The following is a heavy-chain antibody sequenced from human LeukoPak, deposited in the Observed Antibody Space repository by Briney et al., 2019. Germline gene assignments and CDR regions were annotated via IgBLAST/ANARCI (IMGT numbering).Heavy chain of an antibody. CDR3: ARVQNDYGDYYFDY. J-gene: IGHJ4*02. Sequence: GGSQRLSCAASGFTFSSYAMSWVRQAPGKGLEWVSAISGSGGSTYYADSVKGRFTISRDNSKNTLYLQMNSLRAEDTAVYYCARVQNDYGDYYFDYWGQGTLVTVSS. CDR1: GFTFSSYA. CDR2: ISGSGGST. V-gene: IGHV3-23*01. D-gene: IGHD4-17*01.